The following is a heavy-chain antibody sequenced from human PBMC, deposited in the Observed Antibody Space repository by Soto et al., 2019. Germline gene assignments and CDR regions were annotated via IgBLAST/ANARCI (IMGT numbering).Heavy chain of an antibody. D-gene: IGHD1-26*01. CDR1: GFTFSSYA. Sequence: GGSLRLSCAASGFTFSSYAMSWVRQAPGKGLEWVSAISGSGGSTYYADSVKGRFTISRDNAKDSLYLQMNSLRAEDTAVYYCASGSYPDGFDYWGQGTLVTVSS. J-gene: IGHJ4*02. CDR3: ASGSYPDGFDY. V-gene: IGHV3-23*01. CDR2: ISGSGGST.